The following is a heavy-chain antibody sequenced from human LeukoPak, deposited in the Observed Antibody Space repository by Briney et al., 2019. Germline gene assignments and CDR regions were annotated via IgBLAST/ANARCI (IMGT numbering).Heavy chain of an antibody. CDR3: ARSGSRITSYYFDY. CDR2: IYYTGST. V-gene: IGHV4-59*01. Sequence: SETLSLTCTVSGGSISSYYWSWIRQPPGKGLEWIGYIYYTGSTNYNPSLKSRVTISVDTSKNHFSLKLSSVTAADSAVYYCARSGSRITSYYFDYWGQGTLVTVSS. J-gene: IGHJ4*02. CDR1: GGSISSYY. D-gene: IGHD5/OR15-5a*01.